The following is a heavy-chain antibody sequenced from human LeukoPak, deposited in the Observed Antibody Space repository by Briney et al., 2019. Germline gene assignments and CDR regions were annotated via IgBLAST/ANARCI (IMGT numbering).Heavy chain of an antibody. CDR3: ARGRGRKYYGSGSYFT. CDR1: GGTFSSYA. J-gene: IGHJ5*02. D-gene: IGHD3-10*01. Sequence: SVKVSCKASGGTFSSYAISWVRQAPGQGLEWMGGIIPIFGTANYAQKFQGRVTITADESTSTAYMELSSLRSEDTAVYYCARGRGRKYYGSGSYFTWGQGTLVTVSS. V-gene: IGHV1-69*13. CDR2: IIPIFGTA.